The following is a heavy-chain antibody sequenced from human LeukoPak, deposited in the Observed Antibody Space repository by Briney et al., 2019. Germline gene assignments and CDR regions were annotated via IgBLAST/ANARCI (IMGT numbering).Heavy chain of an antibody. CDR2: IYYSGST. Sequence: SETLSLTCTVSGGSISSHYWSWIRQPPGKGLEWIGYIYYSGSTNYNPSLKSRVTISVDTSKNQFSLKLSSVTAADTAVYYCAREGGPGGDYGSIDSWGQGTLVTVSS. J-gene: IGHJ4*02. CDR1: GGSISSHY. V-gene: IGHV4-59*11. D-gene: IGHD4-17*01. CDR3: AREGGPGGDYGSIDS.